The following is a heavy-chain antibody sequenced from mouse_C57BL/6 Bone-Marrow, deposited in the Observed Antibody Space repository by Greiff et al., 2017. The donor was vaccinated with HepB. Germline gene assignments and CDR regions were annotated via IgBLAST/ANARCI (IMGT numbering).Heavy chain of an antibody. J-gene: IGHJ2*01. CDR3: ARKGVSNYYFDY. V-gene: IGHV1-64*01. Sequence: VQLQQPGAELVKPGASVKLSCKASGYTFTSYWMHWVKQRPGQGLEWIGMIHPNSGSTNYNEKFKSKATLTVDKSSSTAYMQLSSLTSEDSAVYYCARKGVSNYYFDYWGQGTTLTVSS. CDR1: GYTFTSYW. CDR2: IHPNSGST. D-gene: IGHD2-5*01.